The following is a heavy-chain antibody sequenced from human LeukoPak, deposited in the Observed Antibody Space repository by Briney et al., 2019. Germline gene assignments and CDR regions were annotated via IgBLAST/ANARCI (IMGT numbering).Heavy chain of an antibody. D-gene: IGHD3-22*01. Sequence: PETLSLTCAVSGGSISSSGYYWGWVRQSPGKGLEWIGIIYFSGSTYYNPSLKSRVTISVDTSKNQFSLKLSSVTAADTAVYYCARLVDYYDSRGYFDSWGQGTLVTVSS. CDR3: ARLVDYYDSRGYFDS. CDR2: IYFSGST. V-gene: IGHV4-39*01. CDR1: GGSISSSGYY. J-gene: IGHJ4*02.